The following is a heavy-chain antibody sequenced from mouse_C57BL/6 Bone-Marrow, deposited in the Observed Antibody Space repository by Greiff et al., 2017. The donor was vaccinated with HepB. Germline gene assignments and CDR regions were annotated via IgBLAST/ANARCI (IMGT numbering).Heavy chain of an antibody. Sequence: QVQLQQSGAELVKPGASVKLSCKASGYTFTSYWMHWVKQRPGQGLEWIGMIHPNSGSTNYNEKFKSKATLTVDKSSSTAYMQLSSLTSEDSAVYYCARSLRYPRYFDVWGTGTTVTVSS. CDR2: IHPNSGST. D-gene: IGHD1-1*01. CDR1: GYTFTSYW. V-gene: IGHV1-64*01. CDR3: ARSLRYPRYFDV. J-gene: IGHJ1*03.